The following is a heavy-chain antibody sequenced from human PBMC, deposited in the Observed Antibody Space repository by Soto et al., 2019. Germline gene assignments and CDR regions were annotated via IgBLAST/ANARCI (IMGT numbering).Heavy chain of an antibody. CDR2: IWYGGSNK. Sequence: PGGALRRSCAASGLTFSSYGMHWVRQAPGKGLEWVAVIWYGGSNKYYADSVKGRFTISRDNSKNTLYLQMNSLRAEDTAVYYCARADRFLRTIFLEPCGMDVWGQGTTVTFSS. CDR3: ARADRFLRTIFLEPCGMDV. V-gene: IGHV3-33*01. D-gene: IGHD3-3*01. J-gene: IGHJ6*02. CDR1: GLTFSSYG.